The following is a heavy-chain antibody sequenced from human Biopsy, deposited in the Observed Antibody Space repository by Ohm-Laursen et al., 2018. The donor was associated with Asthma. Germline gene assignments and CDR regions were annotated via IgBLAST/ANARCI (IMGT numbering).Heavy chain of an antibody. CDR1: GASIKTDDHY. Sequence: SQTLSLTCTVSGASIKTDDHYWSWLRQPPGKGLEWFGFIHYSGSTSYNPSLKGGVTISVDTSKNQFSLKLSSVTAADTAVYYRARGVDRVTGLLDHFDSWGQGTLVTVSS. CDR2: IHYSGST. V-gene: IGHV4-30-4*01. D-gene: IGHD2-21*02. CDR3: ARGVDRVTGLLDHFDS. J-gene: IGHJ4*02.